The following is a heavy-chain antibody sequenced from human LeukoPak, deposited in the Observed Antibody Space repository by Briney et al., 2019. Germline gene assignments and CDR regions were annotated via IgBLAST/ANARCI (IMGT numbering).Heavy chain of an antibody. Sequence: ASVEVSCKASGYTFTTYGISWVRQAPGQGLEWMGWISSYNGNTNYAQKLQGRVTMTTDTSTSTAYMELRSLISDDTAVYYCARDAGDMGAFDIWGQGTMVTVSS. CDR2: ISSYNGNT. J-gene: IGHJ3*02. V-gene: IGHV1-18*01. CDR1: GYTFTTYG. CDR3: ARDAGDMGAFDI. D-gene: IGHD2-15*01.